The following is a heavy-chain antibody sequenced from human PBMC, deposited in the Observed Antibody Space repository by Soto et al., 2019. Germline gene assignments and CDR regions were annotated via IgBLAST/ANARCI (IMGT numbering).Heavy chain of an antibody. CDR1: AGSISIYY. D-gene: IGHD2-2*02. CDR3: ARDRGYCRRTSCYRDYYYGMDV. Sequence: SQSMSLTWTLAAGSISIYYAGWIRQPPGNGLEWIGYIHYSGSTNYNRTLKRRVTISVDTSKNQFSLKLSSVTAADTAVYYCARDRGYCRRTSCYRDYYYGMDVWGQGTTVTAP. V-gene: IGHV4-59*01. CDR2: IHYSGST. J-gene: IGHJ6*02.